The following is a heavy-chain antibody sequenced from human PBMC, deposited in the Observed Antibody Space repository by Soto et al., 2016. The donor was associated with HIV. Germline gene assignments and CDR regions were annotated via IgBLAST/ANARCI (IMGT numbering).Heavy chain of an antibody. CDR1: GYTFTTYG. J-gene: IGHJ4*02. V-gene: IGHV1-18*01. D-gene: IGHD3-9*01. CDR3: ARVDDWDLNYYFDY. Sequence: QVQLVQSGAEVKRPGASMKVSCKASGYTFTTYGINWVRQAPGQGLEWMGWISAYNGNTNYAQKLQGRVTMTTDTSTNTAYMELRSLKSDDTAVYYCARVDDWDLNYYFDYWGQGTLVTVSS. CDR2: ISAYNGNT.